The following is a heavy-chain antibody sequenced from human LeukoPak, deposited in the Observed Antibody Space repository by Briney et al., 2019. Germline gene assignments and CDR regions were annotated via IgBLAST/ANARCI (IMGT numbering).Heavy chain of an antibody. V-gene: IGHV4-61*02. CDR2: IYNSGST. CDR1: GGSISSGTSY. CDR3: ARDPTVTKDAFDI. D-gene: IGHD4-17*01. Sequence: SETLSLTCTVSGGSISSGTSYWSWIRKPAGKGLEWIGRIYNSGSTKYNPSLKSRATMSVDTSKNQFSLKLSSVTAADTAVYYCARDPTVTKDAFDIWGQGTMVTVSS. J-gene: IGHJ3*02.